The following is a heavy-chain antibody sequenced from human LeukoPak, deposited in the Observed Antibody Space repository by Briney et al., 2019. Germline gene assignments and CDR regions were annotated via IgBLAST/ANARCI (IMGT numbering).Heavy chain of an antibody. V-gene: IGHV4-34*01. CDR1: GGSISSYY. Sequence: SETLSLTCTVSGGSISSYYWSWIRQPPGKGLEWIGEINHSGSTNYNPSLKSRVTISVDTSKNQFSLKLSSVTAADTAVYYCARGHYGDYYGMDVWGQGTTVTVSS. CDR3: ARGHYGDYYGMDV. D-gene: IGHD4-17*01. CDR2: INHSGST. J-gene: IGHJ6*02.